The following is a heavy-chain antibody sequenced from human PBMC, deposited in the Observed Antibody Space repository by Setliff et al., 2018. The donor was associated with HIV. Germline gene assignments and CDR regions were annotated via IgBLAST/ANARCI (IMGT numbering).Heavy chain of an antibody. V-gene: IGHV3-15*01. D-gene: IGHD2-15*01. J-gene: IGHJ3*02. CDR1: GFIFSNAW. CDR3: TTFERLKVVSQRTFHI. Sequence: ETLSLSCAASGFIFSNAWMSWVRQAPGKGLEWLGRIKSKLDGGTTDYAAPLQGRFSISRDDSKNTLHLQMNSLKTEDTAVYYCTTFERLKVVSQRTFHIWGQGTMVTVSS. CDR2: IKSKLDGGTT.